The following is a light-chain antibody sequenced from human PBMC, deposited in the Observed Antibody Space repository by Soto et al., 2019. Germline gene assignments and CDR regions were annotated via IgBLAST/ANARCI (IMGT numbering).Light chain of an antibody. V-gene: IGLV2-23*01. Sequence: QSALTQPASVSESPGQSIIISCTGASSDVGTYSLVSWYQQHPGKAPKLMIYEGSRRPSGVSNRFSGSTSDNTASLTISGLQAEDEADYYCCSYAGSPNFVLFGGVTKVTVL. CDR3: CSYAGSPNFVL. J-gene: IGLJ2*01. CDR2: EGS. CDR1: SSDVGTYSL.